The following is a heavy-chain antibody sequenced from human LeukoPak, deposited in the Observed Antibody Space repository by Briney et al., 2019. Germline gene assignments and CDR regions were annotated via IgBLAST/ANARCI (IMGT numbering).Heavy chain of an antibody. CDR3: AGVGSRFDY. D-gene: IGHD1-26*01. CDR1: GFTFRSYD. CDR2: ISNSGSTI. V-gene: IGHV3-48*03. J-gene: IGHJ4*02. Sequence: PGGSLRLSCAASGFTFRSYDMNWVRQAQGKGLEWVSYISNSGSTIYYADSVKGRFTISRDNAMNSLHLQMNSLRAEDTAVYYCAGVGSRFDYWGQGTLVTVSS.